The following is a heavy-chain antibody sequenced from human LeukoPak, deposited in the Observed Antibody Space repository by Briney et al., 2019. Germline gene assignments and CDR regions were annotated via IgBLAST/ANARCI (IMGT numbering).Heavy chain of an antibody. Sequence: PSETLSLTCTVSGGSIRRGGYYWGWIRRPPGEGLEWIGSIYYSGSTYYNPSLKSRVTISVDTSKNQFSLKLTSVTAADAAVYYCARQYSSGWPWFDPWGQGTLVTVSS. V-gene: IGHV4-39*01. CDR1: GGSIRRGGYY. CDR2: IYYSGST. CDR3: ARQYSSGWPWFDP. J-gene: IGHJ5*02. D-gene: IGHD6-19*01.